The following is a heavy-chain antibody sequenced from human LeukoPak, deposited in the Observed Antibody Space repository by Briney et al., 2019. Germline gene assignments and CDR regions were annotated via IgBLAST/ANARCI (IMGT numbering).Heavy chain of an antibody. CDR1: GRSISSSSNY. D-gene: IGHD3-16*02. V-gene: IGHV4-39*01. J-gene: IGHJ3*02. Sequence: PSETLSLTSTVAGRSISSSSNYWGWIRQPPGKGLEWIGSIYYSGSTFYNPSLKTRVTISVHTSKNQFSLKLSSVTAADTAVYYCAGRKGRLGELSSFDAFDIWGQGTMVTVSS. CDR2: IYYSGST. CDR3: AGRKGRLGELSSFDAFDI.